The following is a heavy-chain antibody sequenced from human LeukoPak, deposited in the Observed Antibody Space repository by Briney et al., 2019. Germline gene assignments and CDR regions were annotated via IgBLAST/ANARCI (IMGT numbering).Heavy chain of an antibody. CDR2: IYTSGST. CDR3: ARVTGYYDSSGHPIDWFDP. D-gene: IGHD3-22*01. V-gene: IGHV4-61*02. CDR1: GGSISSGSYY. J-gene: IGHJ5*02. Sequence: SETLSLTCTVSGGSISSGSYYWSWIRQPAGKGLEWIGCIYTSGSTNYNPSLKSRVTISVDTSKNQFSLKLSSVTAADTAVYYCARVTGYYDSSGHPIDWFDPWGQGTLVTVSS.